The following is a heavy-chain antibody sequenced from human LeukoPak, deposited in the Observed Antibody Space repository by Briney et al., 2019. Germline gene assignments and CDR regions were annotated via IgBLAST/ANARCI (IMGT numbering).Heavy chain of an antibody. Sequence: SVRVSCKASGGTFSSYAISWVRQAPGHGLEWRGGIIPIFGTANYAQKFQGRVTITADKSTSTAYMELSSLRSEDTAVYYCAVDCSSTSCYSYYYGMDVWGKGTTVTVSS. V-gene: IGHV1-69*06. D-gene: IGHD2-2*02. CDR2: IIPIFGTA. CDR1: GGTFSSYA. J-gene: IGHJ6*04. CDR3: AVDCSSTSCYSYYYGMDV.